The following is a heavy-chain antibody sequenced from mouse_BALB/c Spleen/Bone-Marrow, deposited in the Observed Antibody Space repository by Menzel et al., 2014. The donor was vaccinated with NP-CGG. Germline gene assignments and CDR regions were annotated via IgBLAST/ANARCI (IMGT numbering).Heavy chain of an antibody. J-gene: IGHJ2*01. CDR3: ARGGYYFDY. CDR2: ISNGGGST. CDR1: GFTFSSYT. Sequence: DVHLVESGGGLVQPGGSLKLSCAASGFTFSSYTMSWVRQTPEKRLEWVAYISNGGGSTYYPDTVKGRFTISRDNAKNTLYLQMSSLKSEDTAMYCCARGGYYFDYWGQGTTLTVSS. V-gene: IGHV5-12-2*01.